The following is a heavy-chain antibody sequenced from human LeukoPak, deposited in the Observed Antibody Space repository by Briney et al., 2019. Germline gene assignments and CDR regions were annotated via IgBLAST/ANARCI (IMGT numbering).Heavy chain of an antibody. CDR2: IIPFLGIT. Sequence: GASVKVSCKASGDTFSSYGFNWVRQAPGQGPEWMGRIIPFLGITNYAQNLQGRVTITADQSTTTAYMELKTLTSDDTAVYYCAKFWVFGADTSPPYHRGMDVWGQGTTVTVSS. CDR3: AKFWVFGADTSPPYHRGMDV. V-gene: IGHV1-69*04. CDR1: GDTFSSYG. D-gene: IGHD3-3*01. J-gene: IGHJ6*02.